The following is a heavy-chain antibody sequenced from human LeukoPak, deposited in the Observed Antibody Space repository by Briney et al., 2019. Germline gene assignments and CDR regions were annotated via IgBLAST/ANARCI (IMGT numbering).Heavy chain of an antibody. J-gene: IGHJ4*02. CDR3: ARAVDTAMVTKGFDY. Sequence: GRSLRLSCAASGFTFSSYAMHWVRQAPGKGLEWVAVISYDGSNKYYADSVKGRFTISRDNSKNTLYLQMNSLRAEDTAVYYCARAVDTAMVTKGFDYWGQGTLATVSS. V-gene: IGHV3-30*04. D-gene: IGHD5-18*01. CDR1: GFTFSSYA. CDR2: ISYDGSNK.